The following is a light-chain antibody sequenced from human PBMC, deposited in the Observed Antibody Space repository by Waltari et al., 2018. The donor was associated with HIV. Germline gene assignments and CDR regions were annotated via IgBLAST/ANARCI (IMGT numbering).Light chain of an antibody. Sequence: QSALTPPASVSGSPGQSITLPCNGPPTASALYRYVSWYRHLPGEVPQLLLYDVFNRPSGISVRFSGSRSGGAASLTISRLQTDDDGDYFCSSFTRMGGVFGPGT. V-gene: IGLV2-14*01. J-gene: IGLJ1*01. CDR3: SSFTRMGGV. CDR2: DVF. CDR1: PTASALYRY.